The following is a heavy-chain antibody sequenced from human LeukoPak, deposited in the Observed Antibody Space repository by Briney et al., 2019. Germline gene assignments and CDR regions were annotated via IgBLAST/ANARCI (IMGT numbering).Heavy chain of an antibody. D-gene: IGHD3-9*01. CDR3: ARSYYDILSGYVRFDP. CDR2: INHSGST. J-gene: IGHJ5*02. CDR1: GGSFSGYY. V-gene: IGHV4-34*01. Sequence: SETLSLTCAVYGGSFSGYYWSWIRQPPGKGLEWIGEINHSGSTNYNPSLKSRVTISVDTSKNQFSLKLSSVTAADTAVYYCARSYYDILSGYVRFDPWGQGTLVTVSS.